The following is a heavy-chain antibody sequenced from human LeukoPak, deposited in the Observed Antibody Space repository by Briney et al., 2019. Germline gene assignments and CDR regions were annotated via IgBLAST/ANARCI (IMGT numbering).Heavy chain of an antibody. D-gene: IGHD6-13*01. V-gene: IGHV3-30*02. CDR3: AKIPSPASIAAPGHYYFDY. Sequence: GRSLRLSCAASGFTFDDYAMHWVRQAPGKGLEWVAFIRYDGSNKYYADSVKGRFTISRDNSKNTLYLQMNSLRAEDTAVYYCAKIPSPASIAAPGHYYFDYWGQGTLVTVSS. J-gene: IGHJ4*02. CDR2: IRYDGSNK. CDR1: GFTFDDYA.